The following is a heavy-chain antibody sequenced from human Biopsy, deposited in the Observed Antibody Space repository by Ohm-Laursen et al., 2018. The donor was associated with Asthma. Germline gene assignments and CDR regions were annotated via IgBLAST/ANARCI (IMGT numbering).Heavy chain of an antibody. CDR3: ARTHERWTSIQDDALNI. J-gene: IGHJ3*02. D-gene: IGHD4-23*01. CDR1: GFTFSIYD. CDR2: ISYDGGNK. Sequence: SLRLSCSASGFTFSIYDIHWVRQAPGKGLEWVAVISYDGGNKFYGDSVKGRFTLSRDNSRNTLYLQMNSLRVEDTAIYYCARTHERWTSIQDDALNIWGQGTMVIVSS. V-gene: IGHV3-30*03.